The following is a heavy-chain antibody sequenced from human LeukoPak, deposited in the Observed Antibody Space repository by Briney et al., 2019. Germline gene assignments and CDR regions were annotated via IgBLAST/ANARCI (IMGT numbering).Heavy chain of an antibody. J-gene: IGHJ6*04. CDR3: ARRSSRYYDILTGMLDV. CDR1: GGSISSYY. CDR2: IYYSGST. V-gene: IGHV4-59*01. D-gene: IGHD3-9*01. Sequence: KSSETLSLTCTVSGGSISSYYWSWIRQPPGKGLEWIGYIYYSGSTNYNPSLKSRVTISVDTSKNQFSLKLSSVTAADTAVYYCARRSSRYYDILTGMLDVWGKGTTVTVSS.